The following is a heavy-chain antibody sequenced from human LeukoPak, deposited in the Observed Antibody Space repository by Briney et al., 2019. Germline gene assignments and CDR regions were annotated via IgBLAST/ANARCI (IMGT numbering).Heavy chain of an antibody. V-gene: IGHV1-69*13. J-gene: IGHJ4*02. Sequence: AASVKVSCKASGGTFSSYTISWVRQAPGQGLEWMGGIIPIFGTANYAQKFQGRVTITADESTSTAYMELSSLRSEDTAVYYCARGGEDYYDSSGYYLPFDYWGQGTLVTVSS. CDR3: ARGGEDYYDSSGYYLPFDY. CDR2: IIPIFGTA. D-gene: IGHD3-22*01. CDR1: GGTFSSYT.